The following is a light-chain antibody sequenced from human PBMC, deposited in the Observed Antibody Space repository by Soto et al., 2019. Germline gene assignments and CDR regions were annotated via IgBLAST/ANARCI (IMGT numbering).Light chain of an antibody. Sequence: EIVLAQSPGTLSLSPGERATLSCRASQSVGTYLAWYQQKPGQAPRLLIYGASTRAAGIPDRFSGSGSGTDFTLTITRLEPEDSAVYFCQQYTGPPTTFGQGTRLEI. V-gene: IGKV3-20*01. CDR2: GAS. J-gene: IGKJ5*01. CDR3: QQYTGPPTT. CDR1: QSVGTY.